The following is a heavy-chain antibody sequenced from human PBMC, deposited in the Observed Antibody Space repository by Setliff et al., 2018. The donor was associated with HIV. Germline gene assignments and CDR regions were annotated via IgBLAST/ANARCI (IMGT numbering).Heavy chain of an antibody. CDR3: TRGQRLTIFGVVIRRDWFDP. Sequence: GGSLRLSCAASGFTFSNYAMSWVRQAPGKGLEWVSAISGGGGGTNYADSVRGRFTISRDNSNNTLYLHMNNLRADDTAVYYCTRGQRLTIFGVVIRRDWFDPWGQGTLVTVS. V-gene: IGHV3-23*01. D-gene: IGHD3-3*01. CDR2: ISGGGGGT. J-gene: IGHJ5*02. CDR1: GFTFSNYA.